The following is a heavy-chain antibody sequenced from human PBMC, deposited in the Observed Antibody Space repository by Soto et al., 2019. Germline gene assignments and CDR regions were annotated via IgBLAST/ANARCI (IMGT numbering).Heavy chain of an antibody. Sequence: SETLSLTCAVYGGSFSGYYWSWIRQPPGKGLEWIGEINHSGSTNYNPSLKSRVTISVDTSKNQFSLKLSSVTAADTAVYYCARGGGSSSSPYYYYMDVWGKGTTVTVSS. CDR2: INHSGST. CDR3: ARGGGSSSSPYYYYMDV. V-gene: IGHV4-34*01. D-gene: IGHD6-6*01. J-gene: IGHJ6*03. CDR1: GGSFSGYY.